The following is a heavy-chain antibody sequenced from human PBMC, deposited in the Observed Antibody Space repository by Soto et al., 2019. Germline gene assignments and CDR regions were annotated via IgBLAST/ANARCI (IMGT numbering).Heavy chain of an antibody. CDR3: ARGTVTTVGDFDY. J-gene: IGHJ4*02. CDR1: GGSISSYY. Sequence: SETLSLTCTVSGGSISSYYWSWIRQPPGKGLEWIGYIYYSGSTNYNPSLKSRVTISVDTSKNQFSLKLSSVTAADTAGYYCARGTVTTVGDFDYWGQGTLVTVS. CDR2: IYYSGST. V-gene: IGHV4-59*01. D-gene: IGHD4-17*01.